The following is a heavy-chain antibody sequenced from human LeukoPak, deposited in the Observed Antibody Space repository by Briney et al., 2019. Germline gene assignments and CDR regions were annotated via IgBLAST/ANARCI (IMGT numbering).Heavy chain of an antibody. D-gene: IGHD2-15*01. V-gene: IGHV4-59*08. CDR3: ARWYCSGDTCFHMDV. CDR1: DGSISSYY. J-gene: IGHJ6*03. CDR2: IHYSGSS. Sequence: SETLSLTCTVSDGSISSYYWSWIRQPPGKGLEGIGYIHYSGSSAYIPSLKSRVTMSVDTSKNQFSLRLTSVTAADTALYYCARWYCSGDTCFHMDVWGKGTTVTVSS.